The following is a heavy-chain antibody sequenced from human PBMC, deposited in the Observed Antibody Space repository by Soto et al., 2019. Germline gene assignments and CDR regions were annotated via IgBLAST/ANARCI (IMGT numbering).Heavy chain of an antibody. Sequence: EVHLLESGGALVQPGGSLTLSCAASGFSFSDYAMSWVRQAPGKGLEWVSSISRTGDSAYYADSVKGRFAISRDRSKNRLALQMSSLRVEDTAVYYCAKGPDVSGYYHNWFDSWCQGTLITVSS. J-gene: IGHJ5*01. CDR2: ISRTGDSA. D-gene: IGHD3-22*01. V-gene: IGHV3-23*01. CDR3: AKGPDVSGYYHNWFDS. CDR1: GFSFSDYA.